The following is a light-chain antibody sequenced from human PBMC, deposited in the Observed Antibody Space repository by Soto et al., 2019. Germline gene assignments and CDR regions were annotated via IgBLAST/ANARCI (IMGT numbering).Light chain of an antibody. Sequence: DIQLTQSPSSLSASVGDRVTITCRASQGVSSFLAWFQQKPGKAPKLLIYAASTLQSGVPSRFSGSGSGTDVTLTTISLQPQDFVAYYCQQLNSYQLTFGGGTKVEIK. CDR2: AAS. J-gene: IGKJ4*01. CDR3: QQLNSYQLT. CDR1: QGVSSF. V-gene: IGKV1-9*01.